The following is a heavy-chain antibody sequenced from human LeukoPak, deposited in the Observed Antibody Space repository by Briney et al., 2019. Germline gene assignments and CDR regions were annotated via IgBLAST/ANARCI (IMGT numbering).Heavy chain of an antibody. D-gene: IGHD6-19*01. CDR1: GFTFSSYS. CDR3: ASDTGLIAVAEGHPKVY. Sequence: GGSLRLSCAASGFTFSSYSMNWVRQAPGKGLEWVSSISSSSSYIYYADSVKGRFTISRDNAKNSLYLQMNSLRAEDTAVYYCASDTGLIAVAEGHPKVYWGQGTLVTVSS. CDR2: ISSSSSYI. J-gene: IGHJ4*02. V-gene: IGHV3-21*01.